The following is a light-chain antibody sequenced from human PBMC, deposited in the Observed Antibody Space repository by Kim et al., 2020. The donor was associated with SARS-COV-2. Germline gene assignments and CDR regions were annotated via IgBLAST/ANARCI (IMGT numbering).Light chain of an antibody. J-gene: IGLJ3*02. CDR2: STN. CDR3: VLYMGSGIWV. V-gene: IGLV8-61*01. Sequence: GGTVTLTCGLSSGSVSTSFYPTWFQQTPGQAPRTLLYSTNTRSSGVPDRFSGSILGNKAALTITGAQADDESDDYCVLYMGSGIWVFGGGTQLTVL. CDR1: SGSVSTSFY.